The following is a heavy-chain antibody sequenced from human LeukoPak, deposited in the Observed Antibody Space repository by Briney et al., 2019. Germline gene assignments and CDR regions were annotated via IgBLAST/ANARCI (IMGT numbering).Heavy chain of an antibody. CDR2: ISGSGGST. D-gene: IGHD3-10*01. CDR1: GFTFSSYA. Sequence: GGSLRLSCAASGFTFSSYAMSWVRQAPGKGLEWVSAISGSGGSTYYADSVKGRLTISRDNSKNTLYLQMNSLRAEGTAVYYCAKSETSRSYYGFDYWGQGTLVTVSS. V-gene: IGHV3-23*01. CDR3: AKSETSRSYYGFDY. J-gene: IGHJ4*02.